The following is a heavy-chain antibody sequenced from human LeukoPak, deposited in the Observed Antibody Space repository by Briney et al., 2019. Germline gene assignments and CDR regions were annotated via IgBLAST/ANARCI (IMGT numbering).Heavy chain of an antibody. D-gene: IGHD7-27*01. J-gene: IGHJ4*02. CDR2: TYYRSKWFN. CDR1: GDIVSSTNTA. CDR3: ARGWGFDF. V-gene: IGHV6-1*01. Sequence: SQTLSLTCALSGDIVSSTNTAWNWIRQSPSRGLEWLGRTYYRSKWFNDYAVSLKSRITINPDTAKNEFSLQLNSLTPEDTAVYYCARGWGFDFWGQGTLVTVSS.